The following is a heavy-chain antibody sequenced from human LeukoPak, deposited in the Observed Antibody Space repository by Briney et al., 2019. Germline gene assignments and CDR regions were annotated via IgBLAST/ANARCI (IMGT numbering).Heavy chain of an antibody. D-gene: IGHD5-18*01. J-gene: IGHJ4*02. CDR1: GFTFSSYA. V-gene: IGHV3-23*01. CDR3: AKTFNNYGPRDYFDY. Sequence: SGGSLRLSCAASGFTFSSYAMTWVRQAPGKGLEWVSTISGSGGSTYYADSVKGRFTISRDNSKNTLYLQMNSLRAEDTAVYYCAKTFNNYGPRDYFDYWGQGTLVTVSS. CDR2: ISGSGGST.